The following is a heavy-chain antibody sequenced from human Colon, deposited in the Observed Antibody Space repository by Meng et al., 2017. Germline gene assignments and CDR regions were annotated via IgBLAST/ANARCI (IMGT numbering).Heavy chain of an antibody. CDR3: ARGAAGSSSVYYYSGLDV. V-gene: IGHV4-34*01. D-gene: IGHD6-13*01. CDR1: GGSFSGYY. CDR2: INHSGST. Sequence: SETLSLTCAVHGGSFSGYYWSWIRQPPGKGLQWIGEINHSGSTNYNPSLKSRVTISVDTSKNQFSLKLTSVAAADTGIYYCARGAAGSSSVYYYSGLDVWGQGTMVTVSS. J-gene: IGHJ6*02.